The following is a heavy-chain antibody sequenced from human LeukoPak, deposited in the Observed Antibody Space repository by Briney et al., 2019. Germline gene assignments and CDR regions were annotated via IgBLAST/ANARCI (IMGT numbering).Heavy chain of an antibody. D-gene: IGHD5-18*01. CDR2: INPNSGGT. CDR1: XYTFIGYY. J-gene: IGHJ4*02. CDR3: ARDRDTALFDY. V-gene: IGHV1-2*02. Sequence: XKASXYTFIGYYMHWVRQAPGQGLEWMGWINPNSGGTNYAQKFQGRVTMTRDTSISTAYMELSRLGSDDTAVYYCARDRDTALFDYWGQGTLVTVSS.